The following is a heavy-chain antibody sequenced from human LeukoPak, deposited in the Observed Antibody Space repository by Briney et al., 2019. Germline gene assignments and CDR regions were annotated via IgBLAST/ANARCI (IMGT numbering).Heavy chain of an antibody. V-gene: IGHV3-7*01. CDR2: IKQDGSEK. CDR3: AINSFYDFWSGYSYFDY. J-gene: IGHJ4*02. CDR1: GFTFSSYW. Sequence: GGSLRLSCAASGFTFSSYWMSWVRQAPGKGLEWVANIKQDGSEKYYVDSVKGRFTISRDNAKNSLYLQMSSLRAEDTAVYYCAINSFYDFWSGYSYFDYWGQGTLVTVSS. D-gene: IGHD3-3*01.